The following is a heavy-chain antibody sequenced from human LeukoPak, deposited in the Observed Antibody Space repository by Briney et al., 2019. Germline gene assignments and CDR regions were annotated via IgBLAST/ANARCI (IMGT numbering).Heavy chain of an antibody. D-gene: IGHD2-2*01. CDR3: ARGGEGLVVVPPHFDY. CDR1: GFTFSSYS. CDR2: ISTSSSTI. V-gene: IGHV3-48*02. J-gene: IGHJ4*02. Sequence: PGGSLRLSCAASGFTFSSYSMNWVRQAPGKWLEWVSYISTSSSTIYYADSVKGRFTISTDNAKNSLSLQMSSLRDEDTAVYYCARGGEGLVVVPPHFDYWGQGTLGTVSS.